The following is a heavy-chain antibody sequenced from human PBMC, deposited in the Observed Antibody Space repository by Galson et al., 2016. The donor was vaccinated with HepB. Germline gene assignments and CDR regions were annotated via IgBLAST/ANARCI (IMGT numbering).Heavy chain of an antibody. V-gene: IGHV6-1*01. CDR1: GDSVSSTSAT. CDR2: TYYRSKWYN. D-gene: IGHD1-1*01. Sequence: CAISGDSVSSTSATWNWIRQSPSRGLEWLGRTYYRSKWYNDYAVAVRSRINIKPDTSKNQFSLQLTSATPEDTAVYYCARDQPQSDEANDEGEHYDYFYGMDVWGIATTVTVSS. CDR3: ARDQPQSDEANDEGEHYDYFYGMDV. J-gene: IGHJ6*04.